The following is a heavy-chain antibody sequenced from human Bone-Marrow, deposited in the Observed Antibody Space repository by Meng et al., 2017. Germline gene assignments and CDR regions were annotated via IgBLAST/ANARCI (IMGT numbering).Heavy chain of an antibody. Sequence: GSLRLSCTVSGGSISRSGCYWGWILQPPGKGLEWIGNIFYSGTGNSDYNPSLKSRVTISLDTSKNQFSLQLDSVTAADTAVYYCASTEASYGSGSYYHWFDPWGQGTLVTVSS. CDR2: IFYSGTGNS. V-gene: IGHV4-39*07. CDR3: ASTEASYGSGSYYHWFDP. CDR1: GGSISRSGCY. J-gene: IGHJ5*02. D-gene: IGHD3-10*01.